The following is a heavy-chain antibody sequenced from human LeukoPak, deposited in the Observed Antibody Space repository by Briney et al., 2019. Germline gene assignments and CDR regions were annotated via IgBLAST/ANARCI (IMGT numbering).Heavy chain of an antibody. Sequence: GGSLRLSCAASGFTFSSYAMSWVRQAPGKGLEWVSAISGSGGSTYYADSVKGRFTTSRDNSKNTLYLQMNSLRAEDTAVYYCAKDEDLRGSPTARFDYWGQGTLVTVSS. CDR3: AKDEDLRGSPTARFDY. D-gene: IGHD4-11*01. CDR2: ISGSGGST. J-gene: IGHJ4*02. V-gene: IGHV3-23*01. CDR1: GFTFSSYA.